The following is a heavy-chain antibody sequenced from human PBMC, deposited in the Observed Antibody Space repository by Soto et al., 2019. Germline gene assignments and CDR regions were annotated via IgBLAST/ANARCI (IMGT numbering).Heavy chain of an antibody. D-gene: IGHD6-13*01. Sequence: EVQLVESGGGLVKPGGSLRLSCAASEFTFSNAWMSWVRQAPGKGLEWVCHIKSKTDGGTIDYAAPVKGRFTISRDDSKNTLYLQMNSLKIEDTAVYYCTTVRYSSSWSAFDMWGQGTMVTVSS. CDR1: EFTFSNAW. CDR2: IKSKTDGGTI. V-gene: IGHV3-15*01. CDR3: TTVRYSSSWSAFDM. J-gene: IGHJ3*02.